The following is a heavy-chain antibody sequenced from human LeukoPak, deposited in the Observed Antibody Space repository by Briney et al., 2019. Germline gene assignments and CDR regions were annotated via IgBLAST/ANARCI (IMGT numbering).Heavy chain of an antibody. D-gene: IGHD2-21*02. CDR2: ISRTGNIV. CDR1: GFSFSNYS. Sequence: GGSLRLSCVATGFSFSNYSMHWVRQAPGKGLEWVSYISRTGNIVYYADSVRGRFTISRDNAKDSLFLQMDSLRDEDTAVYYCANLTHWGQGILVTVSS. V-gene: IGHV3-48*02. CDR3: ANLTH. J-gene: IGHJ4*02.